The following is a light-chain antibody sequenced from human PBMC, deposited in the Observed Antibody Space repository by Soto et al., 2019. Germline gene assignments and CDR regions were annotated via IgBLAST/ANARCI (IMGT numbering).Light chain of an antibody. V-gene: IGKV3-15*01. CDR3: QQYGSSSWT. CDR1: QTVPSR. J-gene: IGKJ1*01. CDR2: GAS. Sequence: EIVMTQSPATLSVSPGEGVTLSCRASQTVPSRIAWYQQKPGQAPSLLIYGASTRATGVPDRFSGSGSGTEFTLTISKLEPEDFAVYYCQQYGSSSWTFGQGTKVDIK.